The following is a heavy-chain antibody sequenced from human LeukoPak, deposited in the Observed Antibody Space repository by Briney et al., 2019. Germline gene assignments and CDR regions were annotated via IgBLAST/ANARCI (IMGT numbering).Heavy chain of an antibody. J-gene: IGHJ4*02. CDR1: GFTFSSYG. CDR3: AKDRGNSV. CDR2: ISYDGSNK. D-gene: IGHD4-23*01. V-gene: IGHV3-30*18. Sequence: PGGSLRLSCAASGFTFSSYGMHWVRQAPGKGLEWVAVISYDGSNKYYADSVKGRFTISRDNSKNTLYLQMSSLRAEDTAVYYCAKDRGNSVWGQGTLVTVSS.